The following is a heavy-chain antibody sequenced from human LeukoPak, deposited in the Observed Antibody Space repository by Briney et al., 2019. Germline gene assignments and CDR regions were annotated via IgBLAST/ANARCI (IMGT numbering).Heavy chain of an antibody. CDR3: ARDSYGGKGLNWFDP. D-gene: IGHD4-23*01. J-gene: IGHJ5*02. CDR1: GGSISSYN. Sequence: SETLSLTCTVSGGSISSYNWNWIRQPPGKGLEWIGYIYYSGSTNYNPSLKSRVTISVDRSKNQFSLKLSSVTAADTAVYYCARDSYGGKGLNWFDPWGQGTLVTVSS. V-gene: IGHV4-59*12. CDR2: IYYSGST.